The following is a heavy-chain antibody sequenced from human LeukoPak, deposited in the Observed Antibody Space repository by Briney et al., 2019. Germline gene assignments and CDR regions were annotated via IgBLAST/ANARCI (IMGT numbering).Heavy chain of an antibody. CDR1: GFTFSSYG. V-gene: IGHV3-30*03. D-gene: IGHD3-3*01. CDR2: ISYDGSNK. CDR3: ARGEYDFWSGPGGYY. J-gene: IGHJ4*02. Sequence: GGSLRLSCAASGFTFSSYGMHWVRQAPGKGLEWVAVISYDGSNKYYADSVKGRFTISRDNSKNTLYLQMNSLRAEDTAVYYCARGEYDFWSGPGGYYWGQGTLVTVSS.